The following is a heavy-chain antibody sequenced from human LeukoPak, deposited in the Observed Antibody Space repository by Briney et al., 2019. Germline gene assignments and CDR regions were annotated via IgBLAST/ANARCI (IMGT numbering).Heavy chain of an antibody. CDR1: GGSISRYY. Sequence: SETLSLTCTVSGGSISRYYWSWLRQPPGKGLEWVGYIYYSGSKNYNPSLKRRVTISVDTSKNQFSLKLSSVTAADTAVYYCARESIAAAGTYYFDYWGQGTLVTVSS. CDR3: ARESIAAAGTYYFDY. CDR2: IYYSGSK. J-gene: IGHJ4*02. D-gene: IGHD6-13*01. V-gene: IGHV4-59*01.